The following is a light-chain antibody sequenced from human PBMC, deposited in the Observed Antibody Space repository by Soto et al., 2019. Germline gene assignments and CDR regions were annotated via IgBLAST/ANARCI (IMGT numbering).Light chain of an antibody. Sequence: DIQMTQSPSSLSAFVGDRVTITCRASRHIRNYLNWYQQKPGKAPNLLIYATSTLQSGVPSRFNGSGSGTDFTLTISSLNPEDFATYFCQQSYNPRSFGQGTRLEI. CDR3: QQSYNPRS. J-gene: IGKJ5*01. CDR1: RHIRNY. V-gene: IGKV1-39*01. CDR2: ATS.